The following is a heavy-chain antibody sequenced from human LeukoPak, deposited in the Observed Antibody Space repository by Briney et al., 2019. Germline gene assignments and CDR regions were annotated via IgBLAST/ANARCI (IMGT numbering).Heavy chain of an antibody. CDR3: ARGDSGSYYGNDY. V-gene: IGHV1-46*01. Sequence: ASVKVSCKASGYTFTSYYMDWVRQAPGQGLEWMGKINPRGGSTSYAQKFQGRVTMTRDTSTSTVYMELRSLRSDDTAVYYCARGDSGSYYGNDYWGQGTLVTVSS. CDR1: GYTFTSYY. D-gene: IGHD1-26*01. CDR2: INPRGGST. J-gene: IGHJ4*02.